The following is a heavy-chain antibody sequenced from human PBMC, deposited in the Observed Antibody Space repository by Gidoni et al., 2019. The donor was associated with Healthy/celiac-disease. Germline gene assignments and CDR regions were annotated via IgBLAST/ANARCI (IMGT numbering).Heavy chain of an antibody. CDR2: ISGSGGST. CDR3: AKARDYSPLQYYYYYYGMDV. D-gene: IGHD2-15*01. V-gene: IGHV3-23*01. Sequence: EVQLLESGGGLVQPGGSLRLSCAASGLTFSSYAMRRVRQAPGKGLEWVSAISGSGGSTYYADSVKGRFTISRDNSKNTLYLQMNSLRAEDTAVYYCAKARDYSPLQYYYYYYGMDVWGQGTTVTVSS. J-gene: IGHJ6*02. CDR1: GLTFSSYA.